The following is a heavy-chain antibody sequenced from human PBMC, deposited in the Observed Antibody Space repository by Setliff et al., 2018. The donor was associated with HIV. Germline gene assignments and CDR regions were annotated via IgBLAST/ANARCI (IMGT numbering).Heavy chain of an antibody. CDR3: ARVPVMATITYWYFDL. J-gene: IGHJ2*01. CDR1: GFTFSDYY. D-gene: IGHD5-12*01. V-gene: IGHV3-11*04. Sequence: GESLTISCAASGFTFSDYYMSWIRQAPGKGLEWISYISRGGRTKYYADSVKGRFTISRDNAKNSLYLQMNSLRAEDTTIYYCARVPVMATITYWYFDLWGRGTLVTVSS. CDR2: ISRGGRTK.